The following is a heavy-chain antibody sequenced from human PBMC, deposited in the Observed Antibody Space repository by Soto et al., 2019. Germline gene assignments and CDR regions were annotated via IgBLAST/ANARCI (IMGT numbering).Heavy chain of an antibody. CDR1: GGSISSSSYY. Sequence: SETLSLTCTVSGGSISSSSYYWGWIRQPPGKGLEWIGSIYYSGSTYYNPSLKSRVTISVDTSKNQFSLKLSSVTAADTAVYYCANLYGMTDYYFDYWGQGTLVTVSS. CDR3: ANLYGMTDYYFDY. CDR2: IYYSGST. J-gene: IGHJ4*02. V-gene: IGHV4-39*01. D-gene: IGHD2-21*02.